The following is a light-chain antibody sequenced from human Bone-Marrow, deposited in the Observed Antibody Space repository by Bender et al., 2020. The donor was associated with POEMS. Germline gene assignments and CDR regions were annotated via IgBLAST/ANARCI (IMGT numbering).Light chain of an antibody. CDR3: CSYTTRYIVV. V-gene: IGLV2-14*01. CDR2: EVT. Sequence: QSALTQPPSASGSPGQSVTISCTGTRSDVGSYEYASWYQQHPGIAPKLIIYEVTNRPSGVSNRFSGSKSGNTASLIISGLRAEDEADYYCCSYTTRYIVVFGGGTKLTVL. J-gene: IGLJ2*01. CDR1: RSDVGSYEY.